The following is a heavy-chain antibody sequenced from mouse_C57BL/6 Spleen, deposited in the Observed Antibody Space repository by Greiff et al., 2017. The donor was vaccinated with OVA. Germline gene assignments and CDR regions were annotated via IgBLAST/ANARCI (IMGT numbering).Heavy chain of an antibody. D-gene: IGHD2-2*01. V-gene: IGHV5-6*01. Sequence: EVQLVESGGDLVKPGGSLKLSCAASGFTFSSYGMSWVRQTPDKRLEWVATISSGGSYTYYPDSVKGRFTISRDNAKNTLYLQMSSLKSEDTAMYYCASRLWLRRTSYYYAMDYWGQGTSVTVSS. CDR2: ISSGGSYT. CDR1: GFTFSSYG. CDR3: ASRLWLRRTSYYYAMDY. J-gene: IGHJ4*01.